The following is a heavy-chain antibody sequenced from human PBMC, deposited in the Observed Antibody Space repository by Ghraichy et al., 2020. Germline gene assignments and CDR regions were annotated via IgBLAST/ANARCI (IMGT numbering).Heavy chain of an antibody. CDR3: AISHSGWYVGWFDY. Sequence: GGSLRLSCAASGFTFSSYAMSWVRQAPGKGLEWVSAISGSGGSTYYADSVKGRFTISRDNSKNTLYLQMNSLRAEDTAVYYCAISHSGWYVGWFDYWGQGTLVTVSS. CDR2: ISGSGGST. CDR1: GFTFSSYA. V-gene: IGHV3-23*01. D-gene: IGHD6-19*01. J-gene: IGHJ4*02.